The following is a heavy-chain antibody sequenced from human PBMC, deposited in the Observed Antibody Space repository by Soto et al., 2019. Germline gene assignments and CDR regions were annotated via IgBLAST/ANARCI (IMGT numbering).Heavy chain of an antibody. V-gene: IGHV2-5*08. D-gene: IGHD2-15*01. CDR3: AHKGGRGAGMDV. CDR2: IYWDDDK. Sequence: TLSLTCAVSGDSISSGGYSWSWIRQPPGKGLEWLALIYWDDDKRYSPFLQSRVTITKDTSKNQVVLTMTNMDPVDTATYYCAHKGGRGAGMDVWGQGTTVTVSS. J-gene: IGHJ6*02. CDR1: GDSISSGGYS.